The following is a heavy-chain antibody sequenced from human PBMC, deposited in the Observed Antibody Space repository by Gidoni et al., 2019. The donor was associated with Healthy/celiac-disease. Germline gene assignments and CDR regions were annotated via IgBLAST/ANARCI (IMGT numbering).Heavy chain of an antibody. CDR3: AKDPEYCGGDCPAPYYFDY. Sequence: EVQLLESGGGLVQPGGSLRLSCAASGFTFSSYAMSWVRQAPGKGLEWVSAISGSGGSTYYADSVKGRFTISRDNSKNTLYLQMNSLRAEDTAVYYCAKDPEYCGGDCPAPYYFDYWGQGTLVTVSS. CDR2: ISGSGGST. J-gene: IGHJ4*02. D-gene: IGHD2-21*02. CDR1: GFTFSSYA. V-gene: IGHV3-23*01.